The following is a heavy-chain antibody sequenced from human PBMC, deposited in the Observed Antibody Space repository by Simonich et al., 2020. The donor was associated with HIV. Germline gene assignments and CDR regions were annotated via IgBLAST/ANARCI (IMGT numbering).Heavy chain of an antibody. J-gene: IGHJ3*02. Sequence: QAQLVRSGAEVKNPGASVKVSCKASGYTFTDNPMHWVRQAPGQGLEWMGWINPNSGGTDYAQKFKGRVTMTRDTSMSTAYMELSRLRTDDTAVYFCAREGAMLDDAFDILGQGTMVTVSS. CDR2: INPNSGGT. CDR3: AREGAMLDDAFDI. V-gene: IGHV1-2*02. CDR1: GYTFTDNP. D-gene: IGHD1-1*01.